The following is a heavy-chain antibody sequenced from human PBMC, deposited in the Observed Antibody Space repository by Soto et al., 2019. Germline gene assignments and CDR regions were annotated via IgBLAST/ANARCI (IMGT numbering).Heavy chain of an antibody. CDR2: ISAYTDTP. J-gene: IGHJ5*02. CDR3: ARVIPGVEAWFDP. V-gene: IGHV1-18*01. Sequence: VSVKGYCKAAGYTITKVGVTWGRLAPGQGLEWMGWISAYTDTPNYAQKFQGRVTMTIDTSTSTAYMDLRSLTSDDTAVYYCARVIPGVEAWFDPWGQGTLVTVSS. CDR1: GYTITKVG. D-gene: IGHD2-2*01.